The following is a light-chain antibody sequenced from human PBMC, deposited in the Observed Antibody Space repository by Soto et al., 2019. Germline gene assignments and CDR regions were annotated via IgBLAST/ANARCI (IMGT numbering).Light chain of an antibody. CDR3: QQLNSYPLT. CDR1: LGISSY. V-gene: IGKV1-9*01. Sequence: IQLTQSPSSLSASGGDRVTLTCRASLGISSYLAWYQQKPGKAPKVLIYDASTLQSGVPSRFSGGGSGTDFTLTISSLQPEDFATYYCQQLNSYPLTFGGGTKVDIK. J-gene: IGKJ4*01. CDR2: DAS.